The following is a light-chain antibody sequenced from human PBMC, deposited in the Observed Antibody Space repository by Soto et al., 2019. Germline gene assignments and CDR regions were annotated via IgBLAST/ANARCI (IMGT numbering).Light chain of an antibody. CDR2: DVN. CDR1: SSDVGSYPY. V-gene: IGLV2-14*03. J-gene: IGLJ2*01. CDR3: GSFTTSNTVV. Sequence: QSALTQTASVSGSPGQSITISCTGTSSDVGSYPYVSWYQQHPGKAPKLMIYDVNSRPSGVSNRFSGSKSGNTASLTISGHQAEDEADYYCGSFTTSNTVVFGGGTKLTVL.